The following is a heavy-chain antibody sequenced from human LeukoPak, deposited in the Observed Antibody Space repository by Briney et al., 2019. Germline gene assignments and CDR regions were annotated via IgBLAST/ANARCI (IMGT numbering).Heavy chain of an antibody. CDR2: MNPNSGNT. J-gene: IGHJ4*02. CDR3: ARGPHIGYSGYDYTH. CDR1: GYTFTSYD. Sequence: ASVKVSCKASGYTFTSYDINWVRQATGQGLEWMGWMNPNSGNTGYAQKFQGRVTMTRNTSISTAYMELSSLRSGDTAVYYCARGPHIGYSGYDYTHWGQGTLVTVSS. V-gene: IGHV1-8*01. D-gene: IGHD5-12*01.